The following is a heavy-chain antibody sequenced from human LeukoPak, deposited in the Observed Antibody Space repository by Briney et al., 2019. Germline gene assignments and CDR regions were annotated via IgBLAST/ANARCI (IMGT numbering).Heavy chain of an antibody. CDR3: ARDPDPDFDWLLSWWFDP. V-gene: IGHV4-30-2*01. Sequence: PSQTLSLTCTVSGGSISGGSYYWSWIRQPPEKGLEWIGYIYHSGSTYYNPSLKSRVSISVDRSKNQFSLKLSSVTAADTAVYYCARDPDPDFDWLLSWWFDPWGQGTLVTVSS. CDR1: GGSISGGSYY. J-gene: IGHJ5*02. D-gene: IGHD3-9*01. CDR2: IYHSGST.